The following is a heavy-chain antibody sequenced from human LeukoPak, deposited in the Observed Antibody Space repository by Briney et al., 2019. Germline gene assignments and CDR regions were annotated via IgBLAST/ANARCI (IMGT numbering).Heavy chain of an antibody. J-gene: IGHJ4*02. Sequence: PSETLSLTCTVSGGSISSYYWSWIRQPPGKGLEWIGYIYYSGSTNYNPSLKSRVTISVDTSKNQFSLKLSSVTAADTAVYFCARDKGVWGNLQIPEYWGQGTLVTVSS. CDR2: IYYSGST. CDR3: ARDKGVWGNLQIPEY. CDR1: GGSISSYY. D-gene: IGHD3-16*01. V-gene: IGHV4-59*12.